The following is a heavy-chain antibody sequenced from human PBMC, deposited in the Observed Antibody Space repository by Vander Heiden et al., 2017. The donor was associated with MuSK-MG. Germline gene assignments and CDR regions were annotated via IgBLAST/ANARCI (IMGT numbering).Heavy chain of an antibody. CDR1: GLTFSSVW. CDR2: IKSKSDGGTR. CDR3: SVGSRLVY. V-gene: IGHV3-15*01. J-gene: IGHJ4*02. Sequence: EVRLVESGGGWVKPGGSLRLSCAASGLTFSSVWMNWVRQAPGKGLEWVGRIKSKSDGGTRDYAAPVKGRFTISRDDSKRTLFLQMNSLKTDDTAVYYCSVGSRLVYWGQGTLVTVSS. D-gene: IGHD1-26*01.